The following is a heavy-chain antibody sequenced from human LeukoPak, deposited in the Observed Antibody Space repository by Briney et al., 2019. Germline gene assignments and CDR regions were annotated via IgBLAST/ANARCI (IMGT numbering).Heavy chain of an antibody. V-gene: IGHV4-59*01. CDR1: GGSISSYY. Sequence: SETLSLTCTVSGGSISSYYWSWIRQPPGRGLDWIGNIYYSGSTNYNPSLKSRVTISVDTSKNQFSLKLSSVTAADTAVYYCARGHQLLTYYYYYDMDVWGRGTTVTVSS. CDR3: ARGHQLLTYYYYYDMDV. J-gene: IGHJ6*04. D-gene: IGHD2-2*01. CDR2: IYYSGST.